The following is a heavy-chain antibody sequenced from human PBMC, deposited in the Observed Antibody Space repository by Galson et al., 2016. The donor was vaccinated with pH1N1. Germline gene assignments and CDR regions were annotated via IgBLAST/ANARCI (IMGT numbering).Heavy chain of an antibody. CDR2: INPNSGGT. Sequence: SVKVSCKASGYTLIVHYMHWVRRAPGHGLEWMGWINPNSGGTHYAQNFQGRVTLTRDTSINTAYMELSSLTSDDTAVYYCATGSGNSWFDPWGQGTLVTVSS. CDR1: GYTLIVHY. V-gene: IGHV1-2*02. D-gene: IGHD3-10*01. J-gene: IGHJ5*02. CDR3: ATGSGNSWFDP.